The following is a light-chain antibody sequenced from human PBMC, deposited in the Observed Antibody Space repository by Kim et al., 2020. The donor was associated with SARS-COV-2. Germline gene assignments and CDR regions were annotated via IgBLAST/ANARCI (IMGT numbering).Light chain of an antibody. CDR2: DTS. Sequence: EIVLTQSPGTLSLSPGERAPLSCRASQRVRSSYLAWYQQKPGQAPRLLIYDTSSRATGIPDRFSGSGSGTDFTLTISRLEPEDFAVYYCQQYGTSPETFGQGTKVDIK. J-gene: IGKJ1*01. CDR3: QQYGTSPET. CDR1: QRVRSSY. V-gene: IGKV3-20*01.